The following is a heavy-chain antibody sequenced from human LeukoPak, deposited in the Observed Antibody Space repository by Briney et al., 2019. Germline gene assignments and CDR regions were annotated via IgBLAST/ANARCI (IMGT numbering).Heavy chain of an antibody. CDR2: IYYSGSN. J-gene: IGHJ5*02. CDR3: ARHEYSGSYYGLSWFDH. D-gene: IGHD1-26*01. Sequence: SETLSLTCTVSGGSISSRGYDWGWIRQPPGKGLEWIASIYYSGSNYYNRSLKSRVTISVDTSKNQLSLKLSSLTSADTAVYYCARHEYSGSYYGLSWFDHWGQGTLVTVSS. CDR1: GGSISSRGYD. V-gene: IGHV4-39*01.